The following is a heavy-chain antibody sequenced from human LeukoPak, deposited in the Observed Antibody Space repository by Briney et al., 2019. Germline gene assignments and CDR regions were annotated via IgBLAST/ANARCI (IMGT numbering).Heavy chain of an antibody. CDR1: GFTFSSYG. V-gene: IGHV3-33*06. CDR3: AKDLSSSWYGLDY. D-gene: IGHD6-13*01. CDR2: IWYDGSNK. Sequence: PGESLKISCAASGFTFSSYGMHWVRQAPGKGLEWVAVIWYDGSNKYYTDSVKGRFTISRDNSKNTLYLQMNSLRAEDTAVYYCAKDLSSSWYGLDYWGQGTLVTASS. J-gene: IGHJ4*02.